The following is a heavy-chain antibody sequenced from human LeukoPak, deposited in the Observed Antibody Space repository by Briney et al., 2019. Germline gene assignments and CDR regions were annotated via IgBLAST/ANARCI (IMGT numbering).Heavy chain of an antibody. CDR1: GFTFSDYY. CDR3: ARDLKGSGSYGYIKSYYGMDV. CDR2: ISSSSSYT. Sequence: GGSLRLSCAASGFTFSDYYMSWIRQAPGKGLEWVSYISSSSSYTNYADSVKGRFTISRDNAKNSLYLQMNRLRAEETALYYCARDLKGSGSYGYIKSYYGMDVWGKGTTVTVSS. D-gene: IGHD3-10*01. V-gene: IGHV3-11*06. J-gene: IGHJ6*04.